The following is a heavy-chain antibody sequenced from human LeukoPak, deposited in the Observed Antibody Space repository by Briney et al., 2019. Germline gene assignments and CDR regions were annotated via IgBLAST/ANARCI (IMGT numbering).Heavy chain of an antibody. D-gene: IGHD6-19*01. V-gene: IGHV3-21*03. Sequence: GGSLRLSCAASGFTFSSYSMNWVRQAPGKGLEWVSSISSGSSYIYYADSVKGRFTISRDNAKNSLYLQMNSLRAEDTAVYYCASHRSSGWYDSTFDYWGQGTLVTVSS. CDR1: GFTFSSYS. CDR3: ASHRSSGWYDSTFDY. CDR2: ISSGSSYI. J-gene: IGHJ4*02.